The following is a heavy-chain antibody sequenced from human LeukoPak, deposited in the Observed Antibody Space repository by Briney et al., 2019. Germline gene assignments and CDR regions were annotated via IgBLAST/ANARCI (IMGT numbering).Heavy chain of an antibody. CDR1: GFPFSNYN. V-gene: IGHV3-21*01. CDR3: ARGYSSSWYDLYYFDY. J-gene: IGHJ4*02. Sequence: GGSLRLSCAASGFPFSNYNINWVRQAPGKGLEWVSSISSRGSYIYYADSVKGRFAISADNAMNSLYLQMNSLRAEDTAVYHCARGYSSSWYDLYYFDYWGQGTLVTVSS. D-gene: IGHD6-13*01. CDR2: ISSRGSYI.